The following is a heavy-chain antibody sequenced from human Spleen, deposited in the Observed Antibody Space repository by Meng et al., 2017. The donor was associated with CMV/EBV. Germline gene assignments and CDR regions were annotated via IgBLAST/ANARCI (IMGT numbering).Heavy chain of an antibody. CDR2: IYWNDDK. Sequence: SLSTSGVGVGWMRQPPGKALEWLALIYWNDDKRYSPSLKSRLTTTKDTSKNQVVLTMTNMDPVDTATYYCAHRRSTMVRGANPWFDPWGQGTLVTVSS. CDR1: SLSTSGVG. D-gene: IGHD3-10*01. V-gene: IGHV2-5*01. J-gene: IGHJ5*02. CDR3: AHRRSTMVRGANPWFDP.